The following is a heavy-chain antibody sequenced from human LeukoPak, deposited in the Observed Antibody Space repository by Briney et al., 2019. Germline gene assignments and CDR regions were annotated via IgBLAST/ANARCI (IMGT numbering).Heavy chain of an antibody. D-gene: IGHD3-10*01. CDR2: INHDGSEK. V-gene: IGHV3-7*01. CDR3: ARGTALPGVDY. Sequence: GGSLRLSCAASGFTFSSYSMNWVRQAPGRLEWVANINHDGSEKNYVDSVEGRFTITRDNTKKSLYLQMNSLGAEDTAVYYCARGTALPGVDYWGQGTLVIVSS. CDR1: GFTFSSYS. J-gene: IGHJ4*02.